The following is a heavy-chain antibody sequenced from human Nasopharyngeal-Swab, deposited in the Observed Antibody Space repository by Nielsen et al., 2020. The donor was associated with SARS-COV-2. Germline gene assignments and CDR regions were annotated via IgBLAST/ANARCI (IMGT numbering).Heavy chain of an antibody. Sequence: GESLKISCAASGFTFSDSAIHWVRQASGEGLEWVARIRSKGNNYATAYSAPVKGRFIIFRDDPTNTAYLQMNSLKTEDTAMYYCTRCGGGCYSGRDYWGQGTPVTVSS. CDR2: IRSKGNNYAT. V-gene: IGHV3-73*01. J-gene: IGHJ4*02. D-gene: IGHD2-15*01. CDR1: GFTFSDSA. CDR3: TRCGGGCYSGRDY.